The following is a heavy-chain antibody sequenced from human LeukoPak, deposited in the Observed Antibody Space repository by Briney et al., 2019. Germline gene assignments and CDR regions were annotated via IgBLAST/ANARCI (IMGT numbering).Heavy chain of an antibody. CDR2: IYYSGST. Sequence: PSQTLSLTCTVSGGSISSGDYYWSWIRQPPGKGLEWIGYIYYSGSTYYNPSLKSRVTISVDTSKNQFSLKLSSVTAADTAVYYCARMNSGYYLSGFDYWVQGTLVTVSS. D-gene: IGHD3-22*01. J-gene: IGHJ4*02. CDR3: ARMNSGYYLSGFDY. CDR1: GGSISSGDYY. V-gene: IGHV4-30-4*08.